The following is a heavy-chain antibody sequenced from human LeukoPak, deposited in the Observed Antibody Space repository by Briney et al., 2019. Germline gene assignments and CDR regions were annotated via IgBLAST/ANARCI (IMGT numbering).Heavy chain of an antibody. Sequence: GGSLRLSCAASGFSFSRYWMTWVRQAPGKGLEWVANIKEDGTKTYYVDSVKGRFTVSRDNAQNSLYLQMNSLTPEDTAVYYCARVHRGYSYGRLDYWGQGALVTVSS. J-gene: IGHJ4*02. CDR3: ARVHRGYSYGRLDY. D-gene: IGHD5-18*01. CDR2: IKEDGTKT. CDR1: GFSFSRYW. V-gene: IGHV3-7*05.